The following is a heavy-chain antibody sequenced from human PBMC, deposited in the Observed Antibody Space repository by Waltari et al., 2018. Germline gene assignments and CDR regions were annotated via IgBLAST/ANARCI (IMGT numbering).Heavy chain of an antibody. D-gene: IGHD6-19*01. J-gene: IGHJ4*02. Sequence: QVQLVQSGAEVKKPGASVKVSCKASGYTFTSYAMHWVRQAPGQRLEWMGWINAGTGNTKYSQKFQCRVTITRDTSASTAYMELRSLRSEDTAVYYCASHSSGWFDYFDYWGQGTLVTVSS. CDR1: GYTFTSYA. CDR2: INAGTGNT. V-gene: IGHV1-3*01. CDR3: ASHSSGWFDYFDY.